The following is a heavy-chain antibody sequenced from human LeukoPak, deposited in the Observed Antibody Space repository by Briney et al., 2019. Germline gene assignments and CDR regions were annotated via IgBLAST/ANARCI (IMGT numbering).Heavy chain of an antibody. CDR2: INTDGSST. Sequence: GGSLRLSCAASGFTFSSYWMHWVRHAPGKGLVWVSRINTDGSSTIYADSVKGRFTISRDNAKNTAYLQMNSLRAEDTAVYYCARVKVGSWDWFDPWGQGTLVTVSS. CDR3: ARVKVGSWDWFDP. D-gene: IGHD1-26*01. CDR1: GFTFSSYW. V-gene: IGHV3-74*01. J-gene: IGHJ5*02.